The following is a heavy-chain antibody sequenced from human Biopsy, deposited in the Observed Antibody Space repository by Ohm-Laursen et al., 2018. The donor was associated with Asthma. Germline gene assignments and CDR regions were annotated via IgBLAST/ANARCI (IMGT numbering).Heavy chain of an antibody. CDR1: GAYIGTPDYH. CDR2: VFYSGTT. D-gene: IGHD4-23*01. Sequence: SQTLSLTCTVSGAYIGTPDYHWSWIRQSPGKGLEWIGFVFYSGTTHYSRSLERRLFLSIDTARNEFSMNLRSLTAADTAVYFCARVASYGGVYFGIDVWGPGSTVSV. CDR3: ARVASYGGVYFGIDV. J-gene: IGHJ6*02. V-gene: IGHV4-30-4*01.